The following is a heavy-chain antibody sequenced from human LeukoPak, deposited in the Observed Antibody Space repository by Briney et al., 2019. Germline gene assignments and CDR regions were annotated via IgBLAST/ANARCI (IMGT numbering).Heavy chain of an antibody. D-gene: IGHD6-13*01. Sequence: PSQTLFLTCTVSGGSISSGSYYWSWIRQPAGKGLEWIGRIYTSGSTNYNPSLKSRVTISVDTSKNQFSLKLSSVTAADTAVYYCARGRAEDFDYWGQGTLVTVSS. CDR1: GGSISSGSYY. J-gene: IGHJ4*02. CDR3: ARGRAEDFDY. V-gene: IGHV4-61*02. CDR2: IYTSGST.